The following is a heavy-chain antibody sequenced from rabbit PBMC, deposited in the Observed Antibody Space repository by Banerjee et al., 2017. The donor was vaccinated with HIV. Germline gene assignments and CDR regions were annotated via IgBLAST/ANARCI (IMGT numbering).Heavy chain of an antibody. D-gene: IGHD6-1*01. Sequence: QEQLKETGGGLVKPGGSLTLTCTASGFSFSSSYWMCWVRQAPGKGLEWIACIYAGSSGSTYYASWAKGRFTISKTSSTTVTLQMTSLTAADTATYFCARASSYGGATYAYNLWGPGTLVTVS. CDR2: IYAGSSGST. V-gene: IGHV1S45*01. J-gene: IGHJ4*01. CDR3: ARASSYGGATYAYNL. CDR1: GFSFSSSYW.